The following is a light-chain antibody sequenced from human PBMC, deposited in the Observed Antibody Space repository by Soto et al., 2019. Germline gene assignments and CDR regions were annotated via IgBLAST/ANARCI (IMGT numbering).Light chain of an antibody. Sequence: EIVLTQSPATLSLSPGERATLSCRASQSVSSYLAWYQQKPGQAPRLLIYDASNRATGIPARFSGSGSGTDFTLHISSLEPEDVAVYYCQQRSNWPPGALTFGGGTKVEIK. J-gene: IGKJ4*01. V-gene: IGKV3-11*01. CDR3: QQRSNWPPGALT. CDR1: QSVSSY. CDR2: DAS.